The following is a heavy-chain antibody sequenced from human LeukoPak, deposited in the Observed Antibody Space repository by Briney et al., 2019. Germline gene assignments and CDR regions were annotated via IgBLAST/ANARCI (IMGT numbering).Heavy chain of an antibody. CDR3: ARDPEMATIRGAFDI. CDR2: IYYSGST. J-gene: IGHJ3*02. V-gene: IGHV4-59*01. CDR1: GGSISSYY. D-gene: IGHD5-24*01. Sequence: PSETLSLTCTVSGGSISSYYWSWIRQPPGKGLEGIGNIYYSGSTNYNPSLKSRVTISVDTSKNQFSLKLSSVTAADTAVYYCARDPEMATIRGAFDIWGQGTMVTVSS.